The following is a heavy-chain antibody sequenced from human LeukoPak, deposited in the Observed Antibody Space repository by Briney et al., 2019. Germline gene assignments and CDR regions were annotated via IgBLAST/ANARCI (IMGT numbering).Heavy chain of an antibody. D-gene: IGHD2-21*02. CDR1: GFTVSANH. CDR3: GRDREVVTAKAQMDV. Sequence: GGSLRLSCAVSGFTVSANHMSWVRQAPGKGLEWVSVIYNDANTYYTDSVKGRFTISRDNSKNTVFLQMNSLRAEDTAVYYCGRDREVVTAKAQMDVWGKGTTVTVSS. V-gene: IGHV3-53*01. CDR2: IYNDANT. J-gene: IGHJ6*04.